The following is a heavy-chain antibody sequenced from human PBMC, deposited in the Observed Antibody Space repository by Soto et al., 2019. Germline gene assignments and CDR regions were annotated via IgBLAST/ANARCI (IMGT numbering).Heavy chain of an antibody. CDR3: ARALKPREPLLNFDY. Sequence: LSLTCTVSGGSINNYYWSWIRQPPGRTLEWIGYIYYTGDTNYNPSLKRRVTMSVDTSKNQFSLQLTSMSDADTAVYYCARALKPREPLLNFDYWGQGTLVTVSS. CDR1: GGSINNYY. CDR2: IYYTGDT. V-gene: IGHV4-59*01. J-gene: IGHJ4*02.